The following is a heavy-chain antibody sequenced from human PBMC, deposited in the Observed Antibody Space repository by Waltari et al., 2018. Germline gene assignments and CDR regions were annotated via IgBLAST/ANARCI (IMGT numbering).Heavy chain of an antibody. CDR1: GFTFDNFW. Sequence: EVRLVESGGGSVQPGESLRLSCVVSGFTFDNFWTHWVRQVPGKGLMWVSRINPDGTDTTYADSVKGRFTMSRDNSRNTLYLEMTGLRVDDSAVYYCARGPFSYSSGTQSHWGRGALVTVSS. D-gene: IGHD1-7*01. J-gene: IGHJ4*02. V-gene: IGHV3-74*01. CDR2: INPDGTDT. CDR3: ARGPFSYSSGTQSH.